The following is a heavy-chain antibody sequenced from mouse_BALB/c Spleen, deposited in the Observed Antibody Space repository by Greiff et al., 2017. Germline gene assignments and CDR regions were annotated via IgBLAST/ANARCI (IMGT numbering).Heavy chain of an antibody. CDR1: GFTFNTYA. D-gene: IGHD1-1*01. Sequence: EVQRVESGGGLVQPKGSLKLSCAASGFTFNTYAMNWVRQAPGKGLEWVARIRSKSNNYATYYADSVKDRFTISRDDSQSMLYLQMNNLKTEDTAMYYCVRDTTVSFYAMDYWGQGTSVTVSS. J-gene: IGHJ4*01. CDR2: IRSKSNNYAT. CDR3: VRDTTVSFYAMDY. V-gene: IGHV10-1*02.